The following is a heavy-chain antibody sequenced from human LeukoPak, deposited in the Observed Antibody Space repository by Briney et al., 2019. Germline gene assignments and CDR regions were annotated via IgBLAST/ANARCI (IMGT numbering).Heavy chain of an antibody. V-gene: IGHV3-48*03. D-gene: IGHD2-15*01. CDR2: ISSSGNTK. J-gene: IGHJ5*01. Sequence: EGSLRLSCAASGFTFSSYEMNWVRQAPGKGLEWVSYISSSGNTKYYADSVKGRFTISRDNVKNSLYLQMNSLRDEDTAVYYCAVEGYCSGGSCYTNWFDSWGQGTLVTVSS. CDR1: GFTFSSYE. CDR3: AVEGYCSGGSCYTNWFDS.